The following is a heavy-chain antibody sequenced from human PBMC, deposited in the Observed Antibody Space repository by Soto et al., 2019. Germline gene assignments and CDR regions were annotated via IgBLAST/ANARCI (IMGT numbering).Heavy chain of an antibody. CDR2: IYYSGST. CDR1: GGSTSSYY. Sequence: SQTLSLTCTVSGGSTSSYYWSWCRQPPGKGLKWIGYIYYSGSTNYNPSLKSRVTISVDTSKNQFSLKLSSVTSVDTAVYYCAIGELPDAFDFSGQGTMDTVSS. V-gene: IGHV4-59*08. CDR3: AIGELPDAFDF. J-gene: IGHJ3*01. D-gene: IGHD3-10*01.